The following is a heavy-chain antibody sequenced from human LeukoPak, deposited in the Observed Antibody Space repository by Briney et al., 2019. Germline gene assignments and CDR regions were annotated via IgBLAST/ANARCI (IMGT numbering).Heavy chain of an antibody. Sequence: SGGSLRLSCAASGFTFSSYAMSWVRQAPEKGLEWVSTISGSGGSTYYADSVKGRFTISRDSSKNTLYLQMNSLRAEDTAVYYCAKEKSSGRSASDYWGQGILVTVSS. CDR1: GFTFSSYA. CDR2: ISGSGGST. D-gene: IGHD6-19*01. J-gene: IGHJ4*02. CDR3: AKEKSSGRSASDY. V-gene: IGHV3-23*01.